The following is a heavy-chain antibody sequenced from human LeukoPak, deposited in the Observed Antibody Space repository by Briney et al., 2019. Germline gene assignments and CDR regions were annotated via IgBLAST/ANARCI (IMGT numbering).Heavy chain of an antibody. CDR1: GFTFSSYG. J-gene: IGHJ4*02. CDR2: ISGSGGST. CDR3: AKLPEGARYFDY. Sequence: GTSLRLSCAASGFTFSSYGIHWVRQAPGKGLEWVSAISGSGGSTYYADSVKGRFTISRDNSKNTLYLQMNSLRAEDTAVYYCAKLPEGARYFDYWGQGTLVTVSS. V-gene: IGHV3-23*01. D-gene: IGHD1-26*01.